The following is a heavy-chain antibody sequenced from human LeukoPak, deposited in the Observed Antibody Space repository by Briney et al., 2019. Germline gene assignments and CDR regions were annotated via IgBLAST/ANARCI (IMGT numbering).Heavy chain of an antibody. CDR2: ISSSSSYI. CDR1: GFTFSSYS. CDR3: ASGGIEAAPLDAFDI. V-gene: IGHV3-21*01. J-gene: IGHJ3*02. D-gene: IGHD6-13*01. Sequence: GGSLRLSCAASGFTFSSYSMNWVRQAPGKGLEWGSSISSSSSYIYYADSVKGRFTISRDNAKNSLYLQMNSLRAEDTAVYYCASGGIEAAPLDAFDIWGQGTMVTVSS.